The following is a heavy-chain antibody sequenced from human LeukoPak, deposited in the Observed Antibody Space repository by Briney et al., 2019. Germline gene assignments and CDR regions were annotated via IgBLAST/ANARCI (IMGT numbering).Heavy chain of an antibody. Sequence: GRSLRVSCAASGFTFSSYGMHWVRQAPGNGLEWVAVISYDGSNKYYADSVKGRFTISRDNSKNTLYLQMNSLRAEDTAVYYCAKEMQWLVPDYWGQGTLVTVSS. D-gene: IGHD6-19*01. CDR1: GFTFSSYG. V-gene: IGHV3-30*18. CDR2: ISYDGSNK. CDR3: AKEMQWLVPDY. J-gene: IGHJ4*02.